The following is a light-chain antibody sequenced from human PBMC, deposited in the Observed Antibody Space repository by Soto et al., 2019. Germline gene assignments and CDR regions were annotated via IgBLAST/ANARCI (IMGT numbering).Light chain of an antibody. Sequence: QSVLTQPPSVSGAPGPRVTIPCTGNSSNLGAGYDVHWYQQLPGTAPKLVIYGNRNRPSGVTERFSGSKSGTSASLAITGLQAEDEGDYYCQAYDYSLTDSVCGGGTKVTVL. J-gene: IGLJ3*02. CDR3: QAYDYSLTDSV. CDR1: SSNLGAGYD. V-gene: IGLV1-40*01. CDR2: GNR.